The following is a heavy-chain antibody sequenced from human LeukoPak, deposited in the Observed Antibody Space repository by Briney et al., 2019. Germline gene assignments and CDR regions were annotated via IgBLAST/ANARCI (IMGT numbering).Heavy chain of an antibody. V-gene: IGHV1-2*02. CDR3: ARDRYGDGFAHFDY. J-gene: IGHJ4*02. CDR1: GYTFTSYA. CDR2: ITPSGGT. D-gene: IGHD5-24*01. Sequence: ASVKVSCKASGYTFTSYAMHWVRQAPGQGLEWMGWITPSGGTNYAQKFQGRVAITRDTSITTAYMDLSRLTSDDTAVYYCARDRYGDGFAHFDYWGQGALVTVSS.